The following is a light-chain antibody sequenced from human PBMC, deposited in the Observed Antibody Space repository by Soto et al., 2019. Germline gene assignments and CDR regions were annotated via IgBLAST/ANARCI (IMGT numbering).Light chain of an antibody. Sequence: QPVLTQPASVSGSPGQSLTISCTGTSSDVGTYNLVSWYQQPPGKAPKLMIYDDSKRPSGVSNRFSGSKSGNTASLTISGLQAEDEADYYCCSYAGSSTFHVIFGGGTKLTVL. CDR1: SSDVGTYNL. CDR2: DDS. V-gene: IGLV2-23*01. J-gene: IGLJ2*01. CDR3: CSYAGSSTFHVI.